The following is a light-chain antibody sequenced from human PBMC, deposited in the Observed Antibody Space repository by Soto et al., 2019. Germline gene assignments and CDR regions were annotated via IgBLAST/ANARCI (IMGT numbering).Light chain of an antibody. CDR1: QSISSY. V-gene: IGKV1-39*01. CDR2: AAS. J-gene: IGKJ4*01. Sequence: DIQMTQSPSSLSASVGARVTITCRASQSISSYLNWYQQKPGKAPKLLIYAASSLQSGVPSRFSGSGSETDFTLTISSLQPEDFATYYCQQSYRTPRTFGGGTKVEIK. CDR3: QQSYRTPRT.